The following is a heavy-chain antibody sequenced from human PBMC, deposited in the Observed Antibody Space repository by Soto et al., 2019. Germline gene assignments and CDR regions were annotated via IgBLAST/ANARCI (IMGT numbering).Heavy chain of an antibody. Sequence: GGSPRLSCATSGFTFSSYAMVWVRQDAEKGLEWVASISNNGDTAYYADSVKGRFTISRGNSENTLYLQMNGLRADDTALYFCAKSRVFIGAIVTLLDSWGQGTQVTVSS. V-gene: IGHV3-23*01. CDR3: AKSRVFIGAIVTLLDS. D-gene: IGHD3-16*02. CDR2: ISNNGDTA. J-gene: IGHJ4*02. CDR1: GFTFSSYA.